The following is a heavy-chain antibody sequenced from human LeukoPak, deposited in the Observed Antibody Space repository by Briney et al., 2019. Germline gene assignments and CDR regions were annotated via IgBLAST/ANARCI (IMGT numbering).Heavy chain of an antibody. V-gene: IGHV3-11*06. CDR3: ARLVTTVIGAFDI. Sequence: PGGSLRLSCAASGFTFSDYYMSWLRQAPGKGLEWVSYISRSSSYTNYAASVKGRFTISRDNAKNSLYLQMNSLRAEDTAVYYCARLVTTVIGAFDIWGQGTMVTVSS. J-gene: IGHJ3*02. CDR2: ISRSSSYT. CDR1: GFTFSDYY. D-gene: IGHD4-17*01.